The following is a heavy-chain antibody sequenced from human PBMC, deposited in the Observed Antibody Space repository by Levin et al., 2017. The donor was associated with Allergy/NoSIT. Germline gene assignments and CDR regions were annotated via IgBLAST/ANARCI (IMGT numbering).Heavy chain of an antibody. CDR3: SRGGDYVWGSYRYKGDY. D-gene: IGHD3-16*02. Sequence: SQTLSLPCIVSGGSISSNEYYWGWLRQPPGKGLEWIGSISYSGTTYYSPSLKSRVTISVDTSKNQFSLKLSSVTAADTAVYYCSRGGDYVWGSYRYKGDYWGQGTLVSVSS. CDR1: GGSISSNEYY. V-gene: IGHV4-39*01. J-gene: IGHJ4*02. CDR2: ISYSGTT.